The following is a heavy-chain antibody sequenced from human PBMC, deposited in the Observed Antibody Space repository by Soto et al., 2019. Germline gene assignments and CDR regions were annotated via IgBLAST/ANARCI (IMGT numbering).Heavy chain of an antibody. CDR1: GYPFTSYA. CDR2: INAGNGNT. V-gene: IGHV1-3*01. J-gene: IGHJ4*02. CDR3: ARDPEYYYDSSGYPTRDY. Sequence: GASLKVSCKSSGYPFTSYAIHWVRQAPGQRLEWMGWINAGNGNTKYSQKFQGRVTITRDTSASTAYMELSSLRSEDTAVYYCARDPEYYYDSSGYPTRDYWGQGTLVTVSS. D-gene: IGHD3-22*01.